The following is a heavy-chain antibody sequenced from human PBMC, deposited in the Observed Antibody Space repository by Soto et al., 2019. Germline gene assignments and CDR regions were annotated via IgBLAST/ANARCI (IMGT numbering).Heavy chain of an antibody. CDR2: ISHDGSNK. Sequence: QVQLVESVGGVVQPGRSLRLSCAASGFTFSSYGMHWVRQAPGKGLEWVAGISHDGSNKYYADSVKGRFTTSRDNSKNTLYLQMNSLRAEDTAVYYCAKYGDYDYAGGQGTMVTVSS. CDR1: GFTFSSYG. D-gene: IGHD3-16*01. J-gene: IGHJ4*02. V-gene: IGHV3-30*18. CDR3: AKYGDYDYA.